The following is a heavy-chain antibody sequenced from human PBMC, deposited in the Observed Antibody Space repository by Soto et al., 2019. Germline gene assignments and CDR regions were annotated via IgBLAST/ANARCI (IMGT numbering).Heavy chain of an antibody. CDR1: GYIFSTYT. D-gene: IGHD3-22*01. CDR3: ARVSFETSGYADY. Sequence: ASVQVSCKASGYIFSTYTMHWVRQAPGQRLEWMGWINAANGNTKYSQNFQGRVTISRDTSASTAYLELSSLRSEDTAVYYCARVSFETSGYADYWGQGTLVTVSS. J-gene: IGHJ4*02. V-gene: IGHV1-3*01. CDR2: INAANGNT.